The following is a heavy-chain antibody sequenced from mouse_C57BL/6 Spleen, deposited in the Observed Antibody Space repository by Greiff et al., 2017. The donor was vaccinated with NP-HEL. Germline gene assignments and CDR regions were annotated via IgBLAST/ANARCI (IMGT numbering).Heavy chain of an antibody. CDR2: VYPGDGDT. CDR1: GYAFSSYW. Sequence: QVQLKQSGAELVKPGASVKISCKASGYAFSSYWMNWVKQRPGKGLEWIGQVYPGDGDTNYNGKFKGQATLTADKSSSTAYMQLSSLTSEDSAVYFCARGYYDAFDYWGQGTTLTVSS. CDR3: ARGYYDAFDY. D-gene: IGHD2-4*01. J-gene: IGHJ2*01. V-gene: IGHV1-80*01.